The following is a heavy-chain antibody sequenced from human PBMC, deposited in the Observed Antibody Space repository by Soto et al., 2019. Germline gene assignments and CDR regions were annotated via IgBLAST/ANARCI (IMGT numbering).Heavy chain of an antibody. Sequence: QVQLQESGPGLVKASETLSLTCTVSGGSTSPYYWSWLRQPPGKGLEWIGFIDYRGGARYNPSLKSRVTMSLDTSENQISLKLSSMTAAYTAVYFCARGRPWELYDYWGKGTLVTVSS. CDR2: IDYRGGA. CDR3: ARGRPWELYDY. V-gene: IGHV4-59*01. CDR1: GGSTSPYY. J-gene: IGHJ4*02. D-gene: IGHD1-7*01.